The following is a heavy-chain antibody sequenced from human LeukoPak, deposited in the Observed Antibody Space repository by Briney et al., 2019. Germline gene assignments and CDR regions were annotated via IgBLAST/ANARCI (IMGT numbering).Heavy chain of an antibody. D-gene: IGHD3-22*01. Sequence: SVRVSCKASGGTFSSYAISWVRQAPGQGLEWMGGIIPIFGTANYAQKFQGRVTITADESTSTAYMELSSLRSEDTAVYYCARGNDYYDSSGYFDYWGQGTLVTVSS. V-gene: IGHV1-69*01. CDR3: ARGNDYYDSSGYFDY. J-gene: IGHJ4*02. CDR1: GGTFSSYA. CDR2: IIPIFGTA.